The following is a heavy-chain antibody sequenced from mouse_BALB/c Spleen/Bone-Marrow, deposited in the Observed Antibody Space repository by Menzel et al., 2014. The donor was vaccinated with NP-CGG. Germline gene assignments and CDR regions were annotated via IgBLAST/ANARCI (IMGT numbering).Heavy chain of an antibody. V-gene: IGHV1-5*01. CDR3: SKRSYYRYAGLLDY. CDR2: IYPGNSDT. Sequence: EVQLQQSGTVLARPGTSVKMSRKASGYTFTNYWMHYIKQRPGQGLEWIGAIYPGNSDTSYNQNFKGKAKLTAVTSTTTAYMELSSLTNEDSAVYYCSKRSYYRYAGLLDYWSQGTSVTVSS. J-gene: IGHJ4*01. CDR1: GYTFTNYW. D-gene: IGHD2-14*01.